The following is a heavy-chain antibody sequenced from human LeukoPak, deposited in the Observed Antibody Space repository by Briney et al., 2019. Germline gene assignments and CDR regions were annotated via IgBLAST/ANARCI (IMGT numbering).Heavy chain of an antibody. D-gene: IGHD7-27*01. Sequence: GASVKVSCKTSGYTFTNYDINWVRQATGQGVEGMGWMSPNSGNTGYAQKFQGRVALTMDTSIRTAYMELSSLRSEDTAVYYCARTPPNWGADYWGQGTLVTVSS. V-gene: IGHV1-8*01. CDR3: ARTPPNWGADY. CDR2: MSPNSGNT. CDR1: GYTFTNYD. J-gene: IGHJ4*02.